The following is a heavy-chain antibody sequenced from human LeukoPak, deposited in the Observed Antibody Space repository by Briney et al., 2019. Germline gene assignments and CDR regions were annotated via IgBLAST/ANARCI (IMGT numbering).Heavy chain of an antibody. CDR2: INPNSGGT. V-gene: IGHV1-2*02. CDR1: GYTFTGYY. J-gene: IGHJ4*02. CDR3: ARGVSGSRRGYDILTGQDY. D-gene: IGHD3-9*01. Sequence: ASVKVPCKASGYTFTGYYMHWVRQAPGQGLEWMGWINPNSGGTNYAQKFQGRVTMTRDTPISTAYMELSRLRSDDTAVYCCARGVSGSRRGYDILTGQDYWGQGTLVTVSS.